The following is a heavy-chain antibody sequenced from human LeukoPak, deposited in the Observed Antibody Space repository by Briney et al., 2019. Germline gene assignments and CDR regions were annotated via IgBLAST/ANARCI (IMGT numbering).Heavy chain of an antibody. Sequence: GESLKISCKASGYSFSTYWIAWSGQMPGKGLELRGIRYPDDSDTRYSPSFQGQGTISADKSINTAYPQWNNLQASDTAIYYSARLKGGLVKLRECYFDYWGQGTLVTV. V-gene: IGHV5-51*01. CDR1: GYSFSTYW. CDR3: ARLKGGLVKLRECYFDY. D-gene: IGHD4-17*01. J-gene: IGHJ4*02. CDR2: RYPDDSDT.